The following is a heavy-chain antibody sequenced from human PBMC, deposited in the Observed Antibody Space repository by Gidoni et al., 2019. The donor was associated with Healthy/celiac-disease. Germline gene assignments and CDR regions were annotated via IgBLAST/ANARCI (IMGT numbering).Heavy chain of an antibody. CDR2: ISWNSGSI. J-gene: IGHJ4*02. Sequence: EVQLVESGGGLVQPGRSLRLSCAASGFTFDDYAMPWVRQAPGKGLEWVSGISWNSGSIGYADSVKGRFTISRDNAKNSLYLQMNSLRAEDTALYYCAKDMGRYCSSTSCYIGGFDYWGQGTLVTVSS. CDR3: AKDMGRYCSSTSCYIGGFDY. D-gene: IGHD2-2*02. V-gene: IGHV3-9*01. CDR1: GFTFDDYA.